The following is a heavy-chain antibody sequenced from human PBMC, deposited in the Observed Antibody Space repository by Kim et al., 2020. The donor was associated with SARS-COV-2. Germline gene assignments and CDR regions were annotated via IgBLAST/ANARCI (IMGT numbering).Heavy chain of an antibody. D-gene: IGHD2-15*01. CDR3: ASNGCSGGSCYHYYGMDV. V-gene: IGHV3-21*01. Sequence: GGSLRLSCAASGFTFSSYSMNWVRQAPGKGLEWVSSISSSSSYIYYEDSVKGRFTISRDNAKNSLYLQMNSLRAEDTAVYYCASNGCSGGSCYHYYGMDVWGQGTTVTVSS. J-gene: IGHJ6*02. CDR1: GFTFSSYS. CDR2: ISSSSSYI.